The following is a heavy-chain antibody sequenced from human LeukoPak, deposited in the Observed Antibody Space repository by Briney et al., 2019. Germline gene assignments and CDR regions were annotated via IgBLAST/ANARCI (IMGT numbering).Heavy chain of an antibody. V-gene: IGHV3-23*01. Sequence: PGGPLRLSCAVSGITLSNYGMSWVRQAPGKGLEWVAGISGSGGSTNYADSVKGRFTISRDNPTNTLFLQMNSLRAEDTAVYFCAKRGVVIRVILVGFHREAYYFDSWGQGALVTV. CDR2: ISGSGGST. D-gene: IGHD2-21*01. J-gene: IGHJ4*02. CDR3: AKRGVVIRVILVGFHREAYYFDS. CDR1: GITLSNYG.